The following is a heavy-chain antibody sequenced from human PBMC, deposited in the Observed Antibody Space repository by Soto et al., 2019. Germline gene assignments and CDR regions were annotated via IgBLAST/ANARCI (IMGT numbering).Heavy chain of an antibody. V-gene: IGHV1-69*05. CDR3: ARDRDIVLVPAATRSWFDP. Sequence: ASVKVSCKASGGSLSNYGISWVRQAPGQGLEWMGGIIPVFGTANYAQKFQGRVTMTTDTSTSTAYMELRSLRSDDTAVYYCARDRDIVLVPAATRSWFDPWGQGTLVTVS. CDR1: GGSLSNYG. D-gene: IGHD2-2*01. J-gene: IGHJ5*02. CDR2: IIPVFGTA.